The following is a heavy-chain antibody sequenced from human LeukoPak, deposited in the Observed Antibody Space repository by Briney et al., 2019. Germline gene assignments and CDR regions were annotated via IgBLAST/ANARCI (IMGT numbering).Heavy chain of an antibody. J-gene: IGHJ4*01. CDR2: ISNDGSNN. CDR1: GITFSSFG. V-gene: IGHV3-30*18. CDR3: AKEMGSRSSLFYFDY. Sequence: PGRSLRLSCAASGITFSSFGMHWVRQAPGKGLEWVAGISNDGSNNYYAESVNGRFTISRDNSKNTLYLVVNTLRGEDTAVYYCAKEMGSRSSLFYFDYWGQGTLLTVS. D-gene: IGHD3-10*01.